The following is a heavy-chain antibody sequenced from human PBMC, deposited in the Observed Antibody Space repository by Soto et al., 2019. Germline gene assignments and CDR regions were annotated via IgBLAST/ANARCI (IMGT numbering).Heavy chain of an antibody. J-gene: IGHJ4*02. CDR1: GYTFTGHY. CDR3: AKDASQAFRSSFNTDF. D-gene: IGHD6-13*01. V-gene: IGHV1-2*02. Sequence: ASVKVSCKASGYTFTGHYLHWVRQAPGQGLEWMGWMNPNSGATNYAQRFQDRVTMTRDTSISTAYMDLSSLRSDDTAVYYCAKDASQAFRSSFNTDFWGQGTLVTVSS. CDR2: MNPNSGAT.